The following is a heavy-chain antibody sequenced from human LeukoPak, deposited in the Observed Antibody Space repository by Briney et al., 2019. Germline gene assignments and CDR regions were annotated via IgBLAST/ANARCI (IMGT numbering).Heavy chain of an antibody. CDR3: AGYCSSTSCYYYYYYGMDV. J-gene: IGHJ6*02. D-gene: IGHD2-2*01. CDR2: INHSGST. CDR1: GFTFSSYA. V-gene: IGHV4-34*08. Sequence: GSLRLSCAASGFTFSSYAMSWVRQPPGKGLEWIGEINHSGSTNYNPSLKSRVTISVDTSKNQFSLKLSSVTAADTAVYYCAGYCSSTSCYYYYYYGMDVWGQGTTVTVSS.